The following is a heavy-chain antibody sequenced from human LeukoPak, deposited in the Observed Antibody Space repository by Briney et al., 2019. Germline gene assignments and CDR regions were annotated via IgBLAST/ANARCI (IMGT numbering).Heavy chain of an antibody. J-gene: IGHJ4*02. CDR3: ARATVGPLYSLHY. D-gene: IGHD2-15*01. CDR2: INHSGST. V-gene: IGHV4-34*01. CDR1: GGSFSGYY. Sequence: KPSETLSLTCAVYGGSFSGYYWSWIRQPPGKGLEWIGEINHSGSTNYNPSLKSRFTISVDTSKNQFSLKLSSVTAADTAVYYCARATVGPLYSLHYWGPGTLVTVSS.